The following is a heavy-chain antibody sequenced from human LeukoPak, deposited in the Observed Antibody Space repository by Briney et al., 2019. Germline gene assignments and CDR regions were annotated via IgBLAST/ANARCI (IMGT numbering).Heavy chain of an antibody. V-gene: IGHV1-2*02. CDR2: INPNSGGT. Sequence: ASVKVSCKASGYTFTGYYMHWVRQAPGQGLEWMGWINPNSGGTNYAQKFQGRVTMTRDTSISTAYMELSRLRSDDTAVYYCARAVGDNWNDEGYDYWGQGTLVTVSS. D-gene: IGHD1-20*01. CDR1: GYTFTGYY. CDR3: ARAVGDNWNDEGYDY. J-gene: IGHJ4*02.